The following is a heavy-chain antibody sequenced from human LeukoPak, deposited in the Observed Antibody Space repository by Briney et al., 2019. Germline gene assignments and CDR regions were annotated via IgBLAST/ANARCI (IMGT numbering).Heavy chain of an antibody. V-gene: IGHV3-23*01. D-gene: IGHD2-2*01. CDR2: INAIGGST. CDR3: AKAAMPGPLNWFDP. Sequence: GGSLRLSCAASGFTFSNYAMTWVRQAPGKGLEWVSGINAIGGSTYYADPVKGRFTISKDNSKNTLYPQMNSLGAEDTAVYYCAKAAMPGPLNWFDPWGQGTLVTVSS. J-gene: IGHJ5*02. CDR1: GFTFSNYA.